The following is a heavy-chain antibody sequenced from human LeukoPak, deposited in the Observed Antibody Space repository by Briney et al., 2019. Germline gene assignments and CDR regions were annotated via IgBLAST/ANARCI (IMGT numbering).Heavy chain of an antibody. V-gene: IGHV4-34*01. CDR2: INHSGST. D-gene: IGHD4-17*01. J-gene: IGHJ4*02. CDR3: ARASHDYGDYSHFDY. CDR1: AESFSGYY. Sequence: SETLSLTCAVYAESFSGYYWSWIRQPPGKGLEWIGDINHSGSTNYNPSLKTRVTISVDKSKNQFSLKLSSVTAADTAVYYCARASHDYGDYSHFDYWGQGTLVTVSS.